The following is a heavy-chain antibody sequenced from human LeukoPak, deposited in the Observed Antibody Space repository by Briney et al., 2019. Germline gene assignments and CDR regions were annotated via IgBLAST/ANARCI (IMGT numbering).Heavy chain of an antibody. D-gene: IGHD6-19*01. V-gene: IGHV1-69*13. CDR1: GGTFSNYA. Sequence: GASVKASCKASGGTFSNYAISWVRQAPGQGLEWMGAIIPIFGTANYAQKFQGRVTITADESTSTAYMELSSLRSEDTAVYYCARILSSSWYEYFHHWGQGTLVTVSP. CDR3: ARILSSSWYEYFHH. CDR2: IIPIFGTA. J-gene: IGHJ1*01.